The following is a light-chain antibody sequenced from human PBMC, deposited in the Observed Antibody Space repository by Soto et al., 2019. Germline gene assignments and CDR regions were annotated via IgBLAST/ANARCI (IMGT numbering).Light chain of an antibody. CDR2: AAS. CDR3: QKYSSVPL. V-gene: IGKV1-27*01. J-gene: IGKJ3*01. Sequence: DIQMTQSPSSLSASVGDRVTITCRASQGISNYIAWYQQKPGKAPKLLIYAASTLQSGVPSRFSGSGSGTDFNLTINSLQPEDGATYSCQKYSSVPLFGPGTKVDIK. CDR1: QGISNY.